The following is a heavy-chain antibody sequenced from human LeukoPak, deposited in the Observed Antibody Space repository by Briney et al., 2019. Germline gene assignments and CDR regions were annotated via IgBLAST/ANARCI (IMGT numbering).Heavy chain of an antibody. J-gene: IGHJ4*02. CDR1: GFTVSTNY. V-gene: IGHV3-53*01. CDR3: ARGAGYNYPYYFDY. Sequence: GGSLRLSCAASGFTVSTNYMNWVRQAPGKGLEWVSVIYGGGNIYYADSVKGRFTISRDNSKNTLYLQMNSLRAENTAVYYCARGAGYNYPYYFDYWGQGTLVTVSS. CDR2: IYGGGNI. D-gene: IGHD5-24*01.